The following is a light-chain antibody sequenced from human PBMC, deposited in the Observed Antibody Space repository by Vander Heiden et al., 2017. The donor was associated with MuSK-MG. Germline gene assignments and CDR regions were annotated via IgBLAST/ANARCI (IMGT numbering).Light chain of an antibody. CDR3: QQYGSSPPWT. V-gene: IGKV3-20*01. CDR1: QSVSSSY. J-gene: IGKJ1*01. CDR2: GAS. Sequence: IVLTHSPGTLSLSPGERATLSCRASQSVSSSYLAWYQQKPGQAPRLLIYGASSRATGPPDRCSGSGGGTDFTLTSSRREPEDFAVYYCQQYGSSPPWTFGQGTKVEIK.